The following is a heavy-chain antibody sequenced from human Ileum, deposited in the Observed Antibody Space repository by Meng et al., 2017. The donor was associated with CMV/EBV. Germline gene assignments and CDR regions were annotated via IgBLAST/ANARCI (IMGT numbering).Heavy chain of an antibody. CDR1: GSSITSGNYY. J-gene: IGHJ4*02. D-gene: IGHD2-15*01. CDR2: IYYSGSP. CDR3: VRQVVAASFDY. Sequence: VQAPEAGTGTVKPSRPPSLNCTVSGSSITSGNYYWSWIRQPPGRGLEWIGYIYYSGSPYYKPSLKSRVTISLDTSKNQFSLNLRSVTATDSAVYYCVRQVVAASFDYWGQGALVTVSS. V-gene: IGHV4-30-4*08.